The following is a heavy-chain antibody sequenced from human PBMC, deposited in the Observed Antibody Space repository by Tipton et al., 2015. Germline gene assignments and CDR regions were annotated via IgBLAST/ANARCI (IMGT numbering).Heavy chain of an antibody. J-gene: IGHJ4*02. D-gene: IGHD6-13*01. Sequence: SLRLSCAASGFTFSSYWMHWVRQAPGKGLVWVSSISSSSTYIYYADSVEGRFTISRDNAQNSLNLQMNSLRAEDTAVYYCAILFSSSWYYLDYWGPGTLVTVSS. V-gene: IGHV3-21*04. CDR2: ISSSSTYI. CDR3: AILFSSSWYYLDY. CDR1: GFTFSSYW.